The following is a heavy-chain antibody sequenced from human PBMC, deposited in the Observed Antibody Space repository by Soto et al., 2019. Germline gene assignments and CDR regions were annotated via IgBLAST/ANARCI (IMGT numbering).Heavy chain of an antibody. V-gene: IGHV3-73*01. CDR1: GFTFSGSA. CDR3: TAGRGEEDYQYCGMEV. D-gene: IGHD3-16*01. CDR2: IRSKANTYAT. J-gene: IGHJ6*02. Sequence: EVQLVESGGGLVQPGGSLKLSCAASGFTFSGSAMHWVRQASGKGLEWIGRIRSKANTYATAYAASVKGRFTISRDDSKNTAYLQMNSLKTEDTAVYYCTAGRGEEDYQYCGMEVWGQGTTVTVSS.